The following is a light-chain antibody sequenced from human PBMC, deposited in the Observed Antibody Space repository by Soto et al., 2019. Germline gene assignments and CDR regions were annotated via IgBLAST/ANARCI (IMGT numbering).Light chain of an antibody. Sequence: DIQMTQSPSSLSASVGDRVTITCRASQSISSYLNGYQQKPGKAPKLLIYAASSLQSGVPSRFSGSGSGTDFTLTISSLQPEDFATYYCQQSYSTLLTFGGGTKVEIK. CDR1: QSISSY. CDR2: AAS. CDR3: QQSYSTLLT. J-gene: IGKJ4*01. V-gene: IGKV1-39*01.